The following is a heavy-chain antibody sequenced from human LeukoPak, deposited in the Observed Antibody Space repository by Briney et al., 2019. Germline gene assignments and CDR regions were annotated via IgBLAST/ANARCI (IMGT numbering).Heavy chain of an antibody. CDR3: CSGSPGRWFDP. V-gene: IGHV1-18*01. J-gene: IGHJ5*02. Sequence: GASVKVSCKATGYTFTSYGISWVRQAPGQGLEWMGWISAYNGNTNYAQKLQGRVTMTTDTSTSTAYMELRSLRSDDTAVYYCCSGSPGRWFDPWGQGTLVTVSS. CDR1: GYTFTSYG. D-gene: IGHD1-26*01. CDR2: ISAYNGNT.